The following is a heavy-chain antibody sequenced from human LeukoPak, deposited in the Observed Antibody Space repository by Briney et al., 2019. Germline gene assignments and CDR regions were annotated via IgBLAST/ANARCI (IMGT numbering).Heavy chain of an antibody. Sequence: GASVKVSCKASGYTITSYGISWVRQAPGQGLEWMGWISAYNGNTNYAQKLQGRVTMTTDTSTSTAYMELRSLRSDDTAVYYCARASHYYDSSGYYGYWGQGTLVTVSS. D-gene: IGHD3-22*01. CDR3: ARASHYYDSSGYYGY. CDR2: ISAYNGNT. CDR1: GYTITSYG. V-gene: IGHV1-18*01. J-gene: IGHJ4*02.